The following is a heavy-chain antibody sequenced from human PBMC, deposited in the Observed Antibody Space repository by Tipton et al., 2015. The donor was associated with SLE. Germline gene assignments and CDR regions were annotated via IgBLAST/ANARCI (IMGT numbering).Heavy chain of an antibody. CDR3: ARSGGSSSRHFDY. V-gene: IGHV4-61*09. CDR1: GGSISSGSYY. D-gene: IGHD6-6*01. Sequence: LRLSCTVSGGSISSGSYYWSWIRQPAGKGLEWIGYIYTSGSTNYNPSLKSRVTISVDTSKNQFSLKLSSVTAADTAVYYCARSGGSSSRHFDYWGQGTLVTVSS. CDR2: IYTSGST. J-gene: IGHJ4*02.